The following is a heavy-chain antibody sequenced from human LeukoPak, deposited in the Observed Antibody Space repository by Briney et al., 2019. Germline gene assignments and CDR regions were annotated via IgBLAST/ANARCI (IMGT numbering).Heavy chain of an antibody. J-gene: IGHJ4*02. Sequence: AGTSLRLSCAASGFPFRNYGMHWVRQAPGKGLEWVAFIWYDGTNKYYADSVKGRFSISRDNSKNTLDLHLNRLRVEDTAVYYCARDRGGTSPYFWGQGTLVTVSS. CDR3: ARDRGGTSPYF. CDR2: IWYDGTNK. D-gene: IGHD5-24*01. V-gene: IGHV3-33*01. CDR1: GFPFRNYG.